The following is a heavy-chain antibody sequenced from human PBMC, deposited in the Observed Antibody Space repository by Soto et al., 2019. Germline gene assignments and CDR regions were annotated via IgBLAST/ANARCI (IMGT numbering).Heavy chain of an antibody. CDR1: GGSFSGYY. CDR2: INHSGST. V-gene: IGHV4-34*01. CDR3: ARAHGSGWGAFDI. J-gene: IGHJ3*02. D-gene: IGHD3-10*01. Sequence: SETLSLTCAVYGGSFSGYYWTWIRQPPGTGLEWIGEINHSGSTNYNPSLKSRVTISVDTSKSQFSLKLSSVTAADTAVYYCARAHGSGWGAFDIWGQGTMVTVSS.